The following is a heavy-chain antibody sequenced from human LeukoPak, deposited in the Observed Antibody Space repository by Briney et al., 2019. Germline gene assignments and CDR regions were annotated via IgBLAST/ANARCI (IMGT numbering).Heavy chain of an antibody. CDR3: AKRGIAAANWYFDL. CDR2: MSYDGRDQ. CDR1: GFMFYDYH. V-gene: IGHV3-30*18. J-gene: IGHJ2*01. Sequence: GGSLRLSCAASGFMFYDYHMHWVRQAPGKGLEWVALMSYDGRDQYYTDSVQGRFTVSGDTSNNTLYLQMNSLRVEDTAVYYCAKRGIAAANWYFDLWGRGTLVTVSS. D-gene: IGHD6-13*01.